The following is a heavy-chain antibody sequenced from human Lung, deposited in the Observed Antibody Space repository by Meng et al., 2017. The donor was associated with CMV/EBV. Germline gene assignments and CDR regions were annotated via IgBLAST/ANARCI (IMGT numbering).Heavy chain of an antibody. V-gene: IGHV1-2*02. D-gene: IGHD7-27*01. CDR1: GYRFTDHY. CDR2: IYPNSGGT. Sequence: ASXXVSCKASGYRFTDHYFHWVRQAPGQGLEWMGWIYPNSGGTHYAQKFQGRFTVTRDTSISTGYMELSSLGSDDTAVYYCARDNDWGPDYWGPG. J-gene: IGHJ4*02. CDR3: ARDNDWGPDY.